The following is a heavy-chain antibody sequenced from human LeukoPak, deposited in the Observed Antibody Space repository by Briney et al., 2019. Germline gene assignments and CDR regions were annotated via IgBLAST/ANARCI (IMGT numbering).Heavy chain of an antibody. J-gene: IGHJ4*02. D-gene: IGHD3-10*02. V-gene: IGHV4-59*01. CDR2: IYYSGST. CDR1: GGSIRSYY. CDR3: ARENYLRGAFDY. Sequence: SETLSLTCTVSGGSIRSYYWSWIRQPPGKGLEWIGNIYYSGSTNYNPSLKSRVTLSIDTSKDQFSLKLTSVTAADTAVYYCARENYLRGAFDYWGQGALVTVSS.